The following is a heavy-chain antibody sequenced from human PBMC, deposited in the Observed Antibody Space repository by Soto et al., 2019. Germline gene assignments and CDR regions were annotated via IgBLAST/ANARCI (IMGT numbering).Heavy chain of an antibody. Sequence: QVQLQESGPGLVKPSGTLSLTCAVSGGSISSSNWWSWVRQPPGKGLEWIGEIYHSGSTNYNPSLKSRVTISVDKPKNQFSLKLSSVTAADTAVYYCARRAAADPYYYYGMDVWGQGTTVTVSS. CDR1: GGSISSSNW. V-gene: IGHV4-4*02. D-gene: IGHD2-15*01. J-gene: IGHJ6*02. CDR3: ARRAAADPYYYYGMDV. CDR2: IYHSGST.